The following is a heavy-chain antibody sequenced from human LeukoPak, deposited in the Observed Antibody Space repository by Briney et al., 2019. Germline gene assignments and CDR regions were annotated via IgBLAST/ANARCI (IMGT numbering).Heavy chain of an antibody. J-gene: IGHJ6*02. V-gene: IGHV3-33*01. CDR1: GFTFSTYG. CDR2: IWFDGSEE. D-gene: IGHD5-18*01. CDR3: ARVYSGAAMVPDV. Sequence: GGSLRLSCAASGFTFSTYGMHWVRQAPGKGLEWVAVIWFDGSEEYYADSVKGRFTISRDNSKKTLYLQMNSLRAEDTAVYYCARVYSGAAMVPDVWGQGTTVTVSS.